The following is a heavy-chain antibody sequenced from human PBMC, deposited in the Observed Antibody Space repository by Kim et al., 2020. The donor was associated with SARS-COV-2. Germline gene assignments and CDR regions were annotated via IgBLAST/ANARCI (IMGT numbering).Heavy chain of an antibody. CDR1: GFTFSASA. Sequence: GGSLRLSCAASGFTFSASAMHWVQASGKGLEWVGRIRSKPNNYATSYAASVTGRFTISRDDSTNTVYLQMDSLKTDDTAVYFCSRHSGKHGDRGFDNWG. CDR3: SRHSGKHGDRGFDN. J-gene: IGHJ4*01. CDR2: IRSKPNNYAT. V-gene: IGHV3-73*01. D-gene: IGHD4-17*01.